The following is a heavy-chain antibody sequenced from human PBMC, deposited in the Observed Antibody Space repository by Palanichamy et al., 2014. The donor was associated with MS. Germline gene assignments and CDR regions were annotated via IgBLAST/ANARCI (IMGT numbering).Heavy chain of an antibody. CDR3: SRHTDSGVGALGEY. Sequence: DVQLVQSGAEVKKPGESLKISCKGSGYTFSTYWIGWVRQMPGKGLEWMGIIYPGDSTARYNPSFQGQVTISVGKSISAAYLQWSSLKASDTAMYYCSRHTDSGVGALGEYWGQGTLVTVSS. D-gene: IGHD3-3*01. CDR1: GYTFSTYW. CDR2: IYPGDSTA. J-gene: IGHJ4*02. V-gene: IGHV5-51*01.